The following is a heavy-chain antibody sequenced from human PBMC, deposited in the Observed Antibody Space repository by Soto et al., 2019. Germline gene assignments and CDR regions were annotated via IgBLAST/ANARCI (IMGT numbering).Heavy chain of an antibody. CDR1: GFTFSSYG. V-gene: IGHV3-30*18. CDR3: AKSLSLGTTDYYDY. J-gene: IGHJ4*02. CDR2: ISYDGSNK. Sequence: PGGSLRLSCAASGFTFSSYGMHWVRQAPGKGLEWVAVISYDGSNKYYADSVKGRFTISRDNSKNTLYLQMNSLRAEDTAVYYCAKSLSLGTTDYYDYWGQGTLVTVSS. D-gene: IGHD4-17*01.